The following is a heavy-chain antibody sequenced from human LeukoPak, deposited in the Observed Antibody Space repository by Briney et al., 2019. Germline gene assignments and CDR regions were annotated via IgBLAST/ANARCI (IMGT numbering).Heavy chain of an antibody. Sequence: SETLSLTCTISGGSISNYFWNWIRQRPGKGLEWLGSIYNSANTNYNPSLTSRGAISVDTSKNHIYLQLTSVAAADTAVYYCARAGTTYYYDDDVFTFWGPGKMVTVSS. CDR2: IYNSANT. D-gene: IGHD3-22*01. V-gene: IGHV4-59*13. CDR3: ARAGTTYYYDDDVFTF. J-gene: IGHJ3*01. CDR1: GGSISNYF.